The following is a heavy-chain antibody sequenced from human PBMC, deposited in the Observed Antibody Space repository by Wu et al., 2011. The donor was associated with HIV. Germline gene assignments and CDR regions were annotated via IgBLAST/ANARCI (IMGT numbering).Heavy chain of an antibody. Sequence: QVQLVQSGADVKKPGASVKVSCKAFGYTFSAYYIHWVRQAPGQGLEWMGWNNPNDGGTHFAQSLHTRVTMTTDTSISTAYMELSSLRSDDTAVYYCARGRYSSSWYGGWFDPVGQGTLVTVSS. J-gene: IGHJ5*02. V-gene: IGHV1-2*02. CDR1: GYTFSAYY. D-gene: IGHD6-13*01. CDR3: ARGRYSSSWYGGWFDP. CDR2: NNPNDGGT.